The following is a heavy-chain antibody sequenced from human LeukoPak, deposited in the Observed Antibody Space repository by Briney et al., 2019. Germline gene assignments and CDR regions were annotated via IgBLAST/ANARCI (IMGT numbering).Heavy chain of an antibody. CDR1: GFTFSTSG. J-gene: IGHJ4*02. CDR3: ARGGGDFPIDS. V-gene: IGHV3-21*01. CDR2: ISSRSYG. D-gene: IGHD2-21*02. Sequence: GGSLRLSCAASGFTFSTSGMNWVRQAPGKGLEWVASISSRSYGYYSDAVKGRFTISRDNARNSLYLQMNSLRAEDTALYYCARGGGDFPIDSWGQGTPVAVSS.